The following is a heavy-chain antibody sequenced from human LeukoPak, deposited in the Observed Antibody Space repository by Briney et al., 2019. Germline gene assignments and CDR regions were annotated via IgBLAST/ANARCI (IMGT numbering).Heavy chain of an antibody. D-gene: IGHD3-10*01. CDR1: GFTFSNAW. CDR3: TTGDSFLLWFGIDY. J-gene: IGHJ4*02. CDR2: IKSKTDGGTT. Sequence: GGSLRLSCAASGFTFSNAWMSWVRQAPGKGLEWVGCIKSKTDGGTTDYAAPVKGRFTISRDDSKNTLYLQMNSLKTEDTAVYYCTTGDSFLLWFGIDYWGQGTLVTVSS. V-gene: IGHV3-15*01.